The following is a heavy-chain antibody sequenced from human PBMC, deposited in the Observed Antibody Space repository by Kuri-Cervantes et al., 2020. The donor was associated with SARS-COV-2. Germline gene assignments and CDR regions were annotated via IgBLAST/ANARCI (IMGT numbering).Heavy chain of an antibody. V-gene: IGHV3-30*18. CDR3: AKDRGIVVVPAAQNWYFDL. D-gene: IGHD2-2*01. CDR1: GFTFSSYS. CDR2: ISYDGSNK. J-gene: IGHJ2*01. Sequence: LSLTCAASGFTFSSYSMNWVRQAPGKGLEWVAVISYDGSNKYYADSVKGRFTISRDNSKNTLYLQMNSLRAEDTAVYYCAKDRGIVVVPAAQNWYFDLWGRGTLVTVSS.